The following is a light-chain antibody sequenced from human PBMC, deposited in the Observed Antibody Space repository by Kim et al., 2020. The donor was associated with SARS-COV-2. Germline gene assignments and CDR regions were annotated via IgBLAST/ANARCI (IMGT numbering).Light chain of an antibody. CDR3: QHRKP. V-gene: IGKV1-5*01. CDR1: QTLTRR. Sequence: DIQMTQSPSTLSASVGDRVTITCRASQTLTRRLAWYQQKPGRAPRLLIFDASTLESGVPSRFRGSGSGTDFTLTINSLQPDDFATYYCQHRKPFGQGTRVDIK. CDR2: DAS. J-gene: IGKJ1*01.